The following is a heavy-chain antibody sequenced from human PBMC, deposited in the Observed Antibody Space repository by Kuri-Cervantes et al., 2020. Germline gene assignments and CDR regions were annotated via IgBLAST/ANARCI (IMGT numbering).Heavy chain of an antibody. J-gene: IGHJ4*02. CDR1: GVSFSDYS. V-gene: IGHV4-34*01. D-gene: IGHD2-15*01. CDR3: ARGLGYCSGGNCYPGDFDY. Sequence: SETLSLTCAVYGVSFSDYSWSWIRQPPGKGLEWIGEIYHSGSTNYNPSLKSRVTISVDTSKNQFSLKLSSVTAADTAVYYCARGLGYCSGGNCYPGDFDYWGQGTLVTVSS. CDR2: IYHSGST.